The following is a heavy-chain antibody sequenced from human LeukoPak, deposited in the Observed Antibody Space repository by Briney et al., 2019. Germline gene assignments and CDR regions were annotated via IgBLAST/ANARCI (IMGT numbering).Heavy chain of an antibody. Sequence: PSETLSLTCTVSGGSISSYYWSWIRQPPGKGLEWTGYIYTSGSTNYNPSLKSRVTISVDTSKNQFSLNLSSVTAADTAVYYCARHRGYGGNELDYWGQGTLVTVSS. CDR2: IYTSGST. CDR1: GGSISSYY. J-gene: IGHJ4*02. V-gene: IGHV4-4*09. CDR3: ARHRGYGGNELDY. D-gene: IGHD4-23*01.